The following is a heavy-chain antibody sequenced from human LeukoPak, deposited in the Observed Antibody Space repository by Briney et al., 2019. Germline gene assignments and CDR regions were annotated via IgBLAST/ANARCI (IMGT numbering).Heavy chain of an antibody. CDR3: ASLYYDSSGYPTAHFDY. D-gene: IGHD3-22*01. J-gene: IGHJ4*02. CDR1: GGSISSYY. Sequence: PSETLSLTCTVSGGSISSYYWSWIRQPPGKGLEWIGYIYYSGSTNYNPSLKSRVTISVDTSKNQFSLKLSSVTAADTAVYYCASLYYDSSGYPTAHFDYWGQGTLVTVSS. CDR2: IYYSGST. V-gene: IGHV4-59*12.